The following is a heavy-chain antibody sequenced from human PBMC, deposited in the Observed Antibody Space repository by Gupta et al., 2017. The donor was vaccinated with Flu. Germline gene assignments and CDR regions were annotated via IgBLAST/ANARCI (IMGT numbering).Heavy chain of an antibody. D-gene: IGHD3/OR15-3a*01. J-gene: IGHJ4*02. Sequence: QVQLQESGPGLVKPSETLSLTCTVSGGSISSYYWSWIRQPPGKGLEWIGYIYYSGSTNYNPSLKSRVTISVDTSKNQFSLKLSSVTAADTAVYYCARLDEPYYFDYWGQGTLVTVSS. CDR1: GGSISSYY. CDR3: ARLDEPYYFDY. V-gene: IGHV4-59*08. CDR2: IYYSGST.